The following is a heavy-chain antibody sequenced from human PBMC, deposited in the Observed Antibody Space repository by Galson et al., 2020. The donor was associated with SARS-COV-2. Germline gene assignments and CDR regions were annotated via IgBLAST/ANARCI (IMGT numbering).Heavy chain of an antibody. D-gene: IGHD6-19*01. CDR3: ARFNRQYAFDI. Sequence: SETLSLTCTVSGGSITSATYSWSWVRQPPGKGLEWNGYIYHSASTQYNPSLQSRVTISVDRSKNQLSLVLNSVTAADTAVYYCARFNRQYAFDIWGQGTMVIVSS. CDR1: GGSITSATYS. J-gene: IGHJ3*02. V-gene: IGHV4-30-2*01. CDR2: IYHSAST.